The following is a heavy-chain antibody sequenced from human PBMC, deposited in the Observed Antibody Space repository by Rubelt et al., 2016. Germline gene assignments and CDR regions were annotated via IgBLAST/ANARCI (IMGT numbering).Heavy chain of an antibody. CDR1: GGTFSSYA. V-gene: IGHV1-69*01. D-gene: IGHD6-19*01. J-gene: IGHJ4*02. Sequence: QVQLVQSGAEVKKPGSSVKVSCKASGGTFSSYAISWVRQAPGQGLEWMGGIIPIFGTANYAQKFQGRVTITADESTSTAYMGLGSLRSEDTAVYYCARDLRGGGEQWLAYYFDYWGQGTLVTVSS. CDR3: ARDLRGGGEQWLAYYFDY. CDR2: IIPIFGTA.